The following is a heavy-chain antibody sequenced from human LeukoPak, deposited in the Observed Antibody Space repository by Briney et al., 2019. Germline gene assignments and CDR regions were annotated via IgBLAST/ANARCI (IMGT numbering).Heavy chain of an antibody. CDR3: AGGSSVFWGGISPNYFDY. CDR2: INQDGSAQ. Sequence: GGSLRLSCAASGFTSSSYWMNWVRQAPGKGLKWVANINQDGSAQYYVDSVKGRFTFSRDNSKNTLYLQMNSLRAEDTAVYFCAGGSSVFWGGISPNYFDYWGQGTLVTVSS. CDR1: GFTSSSYW. J-gene: IGHJ4*02. D-gene: IGHD3-16*01. V-gene: IGHV3-7*01.